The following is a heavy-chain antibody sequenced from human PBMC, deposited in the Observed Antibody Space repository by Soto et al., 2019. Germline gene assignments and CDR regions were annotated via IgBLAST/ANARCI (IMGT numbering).Heavy chain of an antibody. D-gene: IGHD5-12*01. CDR2: ISNNGDNT. Sequence: SLRLSCVASGVTFSSYAMSWVRQAPGKGLEYVSTISNNGDNTFYANSMKCRFTISRDNSKNTLYLQMGSLRAEDMAVYYCARSRDGYNLFDYWGQGTLVTVSS. CDR3: ARSRDGYNLFDY. J-gene: IGHJ4*02. V-gene: IGHV3-64*01. CDR1: GVTFSSYA.